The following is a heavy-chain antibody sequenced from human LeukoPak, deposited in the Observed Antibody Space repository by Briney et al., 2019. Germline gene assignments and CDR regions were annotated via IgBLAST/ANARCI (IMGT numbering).Heavy chain of an antibody. CDR3: ARDPQGYSSSWYLFYYYYGMDV. CDR2: IKQDGGEK. J-gene: IGHJ6*02. V-gene: IGHV3-7*01. CDR1: GFTFSSYW. D-gene: IGHD6-13*01. Sequence: GGSLRLSCAASGFTFSSYWMSWVRQAPGKGLEWVANIKQDGGEKYYVDSVKGRFTISRDNAKNSLYLQMNSLRAEDTAVYYYARDPQGYSSSWYLFYYYYGMDVWGQGTTVTVSS.